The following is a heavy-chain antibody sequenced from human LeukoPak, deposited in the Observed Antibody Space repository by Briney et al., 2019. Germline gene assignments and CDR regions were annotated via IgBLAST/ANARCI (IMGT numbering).Heavy chain of an antibody. CDR2: MNPNSGRT. CDR3: ARMDELSSPRTYNMDV. Sequence: ASVKVSCKASGYTLTGYDVNWVRQATGQGLEWMGWMNPNSGRTGYAQKFQGRVTITADKSTSTAYMELSSLRSEDTAVYYCARMDELSSPRTYNMDVWGQGTTVTVSS. V-gene: IGHV1-8*01. CDR1: GYTLTGYD. J-gene: IGHJ6*02. D-gene: IGHD1-1*01.